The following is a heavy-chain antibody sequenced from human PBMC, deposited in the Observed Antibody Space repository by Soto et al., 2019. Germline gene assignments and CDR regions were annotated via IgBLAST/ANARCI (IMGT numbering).Heavy chain of an antibody. CDR1: GYTFTSYD. Sequence: ASVKVSCKASGYTFTSYDINWVRQATGQGPEWMGWMNPNSGNTGYAQKLQGRVTMTTDTSTSTAYMELRSLRSDDTAVYYCARDRNELRFLEWLNYYYYYGMDVWGQGTTVTVSS. CDR3: ARDRNELRFLEWLNYYYYYGMDV. J-gene: IGHJ6*02. D-gene: IGHD3-3*01. V-gene: IGHV1-8*01. CDR2: MNPNSGNT.